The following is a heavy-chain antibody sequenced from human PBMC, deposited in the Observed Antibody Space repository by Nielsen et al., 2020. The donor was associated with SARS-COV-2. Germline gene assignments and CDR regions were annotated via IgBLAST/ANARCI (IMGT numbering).Heavy chain of an antibody. CDR2: ISYDGSNK. CDR3: ARDEYGDYAGWFDP. J-gene: IGHJ5*02. Sequence: GESLKISCAASGFTFSSYAMHWVCQAPGKGLEWVAVISYDGSNKYYADSVKGRFTISRDNSKNTLYLQMNSLRAEDTAVYYCARDEYGDYAGWFDPWGQGTLVTVSS. CDR1: GFTFSSYA. D-gene: IGHD4-17*01. V-gene: IGHV3-30*04.